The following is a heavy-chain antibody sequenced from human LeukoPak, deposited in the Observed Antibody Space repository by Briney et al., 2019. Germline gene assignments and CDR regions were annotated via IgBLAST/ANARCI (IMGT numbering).Heavy chain of an antibody. CDR2: INHSGST. CDR3: ARGPSLYCSSTSCHPFRYCYYMDV. V-gene: IGHV4-34*01. J-gene: IGHJ6*03. Sequence: SETLSLTCAVYGGSFSGYYWSWIRQPPGKGLEWIGEINHSGSTNYNPSLKSRVTISVDTSKNQFSLKLSSVTAADTAVYYCARGPSLYCSSTSCHPFRYCYYMDVWGKGTTVTVSS. D-gene: IGHD2-2*01. CDR1: GGSFSGYY.